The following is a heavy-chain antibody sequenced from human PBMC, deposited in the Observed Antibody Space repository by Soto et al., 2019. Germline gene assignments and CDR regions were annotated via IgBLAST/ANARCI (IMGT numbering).Heavy chain of an antibody. CDR3: ATRALRSPSQNIDY. J-gene: IGHJ4*02. CDR2: INHSGST. CDR1: GGSFSGYY. D-gene: IGHD1-26*01. V-gene: IGHV4-34*01. Sequence: QVQLQQWGAGLLKPSETLSLTCAVYGGSFSGYYWSWIRQPPGKGLEWIGEINHSGSTNYNPSLKSRVAISVDTSKNQFSLKLSSVTAADTAVYSCATRALRSPSQNIDYWGQGTLVTVSS.